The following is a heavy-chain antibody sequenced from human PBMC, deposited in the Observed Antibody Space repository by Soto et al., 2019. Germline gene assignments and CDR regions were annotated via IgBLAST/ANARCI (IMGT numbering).Heavy chain of an antibody. V-gene: IGHV3-74*01. J-gene: IGHJ2*01. D-gene: IGHD1-20*01. CDR3: ARDLITATGGPNWYFDL. CDR1: GFTFSRHW. Sequence: VESGGGLVQPGGSLRLSCASSGFTFSRHWMHWVRQAPGKGLVWVARVNDDGSSTTYGDSVRGRFTISRDNAKNTLYLQIDSLKTEDTAVYYCARDLITATGGPNWYFDLWGRGTLVTVSS. CDR2: VNDDGSST.